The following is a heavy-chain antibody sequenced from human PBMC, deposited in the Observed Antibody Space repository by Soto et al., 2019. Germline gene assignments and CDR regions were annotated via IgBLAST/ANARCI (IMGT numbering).Heavy chain of an antibody. CDR3: AKRSSSSTFDY. J-gene: IGHJ4*02. CDR1: GFTFSSYA. CDR2: ISGSDDST. V-gene: IGHV3-23*01. Sequence: EVQLLESGGGLVQPGESLRLSCAASGFTFSSYAMSWVRQAPGKGLEWESVISGSDDSTYYADSVKGRFTISRENSKNTRYLQMNSLRAEDTAVYYCAKRSSSSTFDYWGQGTLVTVSS. D-gene: IGHD6-6*01.